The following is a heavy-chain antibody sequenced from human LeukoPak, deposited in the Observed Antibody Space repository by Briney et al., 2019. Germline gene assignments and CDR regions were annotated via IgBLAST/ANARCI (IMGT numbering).Heavy chain of an antibody. J-gene: IGHJ4*02. CDR2: IYYSGST. Sequence: PSETLSLTCTVSGYSISSGYYWSWIRQPPGKGLEWIGYIYYSGSTNYNPSLKSRVTISVDTSKNQFSLKLSSVTAADTAVYYCARQRKQWLDYWGQGTLVTVSS. D-gene: IGHD6-19*01. V-gene: IGHV4-61*01. CDR1: GYSISSGYY. CDR3: ARQRKQWLDY.